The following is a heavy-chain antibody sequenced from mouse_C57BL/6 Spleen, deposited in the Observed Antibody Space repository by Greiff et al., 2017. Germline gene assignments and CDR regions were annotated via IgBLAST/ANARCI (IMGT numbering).Heavy chain of an antibody. J-gene: IGHJ4*01. CDR3: AIYGNYRYYAMDY. D-gene: IGHD2-1*01. CDR2: IDPSDSYT. V-gene: IGHV1-69*01. CDR1: GYTFTSYW. Sequence: VQLQQSGAELVMPGASVKLSCKASGYTFTSYWMHWVKQRPGQGLEWIGEIDPSDSYTNYNQKFKGKSTLTVDKSSSTAYMQLSSLTSEDSAVYYCAIYGNYRYYAMDYWGQGTSVTVSS.